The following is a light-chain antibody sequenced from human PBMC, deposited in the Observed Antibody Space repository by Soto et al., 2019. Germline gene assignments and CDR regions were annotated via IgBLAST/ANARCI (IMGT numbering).Light chain of an antibody. V-gene: IGLV1-40*01. CDR2: GNS. CDR1: SSNIGAGYD. J-gene: IGLJ1*01. CDR3: QSYDSSLSGYV. Sequence: HSVLTQPPPVSGGPGQRVTISFTGTSSNIGAGYDVHWSQQLPGTAPKLLIYGNSNRPSGVPDRFSGSKSGTSASLAITGLQAEDEADYYCQSYDSSLSGYVFGTGT.